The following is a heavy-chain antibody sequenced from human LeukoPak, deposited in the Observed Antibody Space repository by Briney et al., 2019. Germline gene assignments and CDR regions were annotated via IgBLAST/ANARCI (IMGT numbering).Heavy chain of an antibody. CDR2: IYHSGST. V-gene: IGHV4-38-2*02. CDR1: GYSISSGYY. Sequence: SETLSLTCTVSGYSISSGYYWGWIRQPPGKGLEWIGSIYHSGSTYYNPSLKSRVTISVDTSKNQFSLKLSSVTAADTAVYYCARAPNSSSWYLNFWGQGTLVTVSS. CDR3: ARAPNSSSWYLNF. D-gene: IGHD6-13*01. J-gene: IGHJ4*02.